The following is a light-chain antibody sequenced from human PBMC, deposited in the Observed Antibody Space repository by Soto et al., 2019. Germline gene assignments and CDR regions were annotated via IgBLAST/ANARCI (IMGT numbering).Light chain of an antibody. CDR3: SSYTSSSTLVV. Sequence: QSALTQPASVSGSPGQSITISCTGTSSDGGGYNYVSWYQQHPGKAHKLMLYDVSNRTSGVSNRFSCSKSGNTASRNISGLQAEAEDDYYCSSYTSSSTLVVFGGGTKLTVL. J-gene: IGLJ2*01. V-gene: IGLV2-14*01. CDR2: DVS. CDR1: SSDGGGYNY.